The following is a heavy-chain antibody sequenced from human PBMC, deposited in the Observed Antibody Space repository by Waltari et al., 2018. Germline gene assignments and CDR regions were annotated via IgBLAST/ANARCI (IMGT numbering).Heavy chain of an antibody. CDR2: ISGDGRIT. V-gene: IGHV3-74*01. J-gene: IGHJ4*02. D-gene: IGHD3-16*02. CDR3: ARNYRDY. CDR1: GFTFSNYW. Sequence: EVQLVESGGGLVQPGGSLRLSCAASGFTFSNYWMHWVRQVPGKGLVWVSRISGDGRITHYADSVKSRFTISRDNAENTLYLQMNSLTVEDTAVYYCARNYRDYWGQGTLVTVSS.